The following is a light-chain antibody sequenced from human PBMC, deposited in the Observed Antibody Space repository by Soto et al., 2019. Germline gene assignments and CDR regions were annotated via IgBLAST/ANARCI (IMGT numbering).Light chain of an antibody. J-gene: IGLJ2*01. Sequence: QSALTQPPSASGSPGQSVTISCTGTRSDVGGYKYVTWYQQHTGKAPKLMIYEVSKRPSGVPDRFSGSKSGNTASLTVSWLQAEDEADYYCSSYADSNNVLFGGGTKLTVL. CDR2: EVS. CDR1: RSDVGGYKY. V-gene: IGLV2-8*01. CDR3: SSYADSNNVL.